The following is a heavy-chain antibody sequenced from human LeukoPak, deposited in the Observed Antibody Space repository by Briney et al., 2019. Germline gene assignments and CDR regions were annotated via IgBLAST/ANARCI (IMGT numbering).Heavy chain of an antibody. CDR2: INQDGSEE. Sequence: PGGSLRLSCAASGFTFSNYGMHWVRQAPGKGLEWVANINQDGSEEYYVDSVKGRFTISRDNAKNSLYLQLNSLRAEDTAVYYCARGQWLAYWGQGTLVTVSS. J-gene: IGHJ4*02. CDR1: GFTFSNYG. CDR3: ARGQWLAY. V-gene: IGHV3-7*04. D-gene: IGHD6-19*01.